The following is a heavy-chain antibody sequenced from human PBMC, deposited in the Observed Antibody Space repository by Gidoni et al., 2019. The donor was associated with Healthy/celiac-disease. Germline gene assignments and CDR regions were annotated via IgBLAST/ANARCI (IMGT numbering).Heavy chain of an antibody. D-gene: IGHD5-12*01. J-gene: IGHJ4*02. CDR1: GCRFSSFC. V-gene: IGHV3-7*01. Sequence: EVQLVESGGGLVQPGGSLRLPRAPSGCRFSSFCLGWVRQAPGKGLEWVANRKQDGSEKYYVDSVKGRFTISRDNAKNSLYLQMNSLRAEDTAVYYCARGPEWLRRLYDRFWYFDYWGQGTLVTVSS. CDR3: ARGPEWLRRLYDRFWYFDY. CDR2: RKQDGSEK.